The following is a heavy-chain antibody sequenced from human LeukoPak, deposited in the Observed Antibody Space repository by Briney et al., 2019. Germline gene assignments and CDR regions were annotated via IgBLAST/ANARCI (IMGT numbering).Heavy chain of an antibody. CDR1: GSTFSNTW. CDR2: IKSKNDGGKI. J-gene: IGHJ4*02. D-gene: IGHD2-2*01. Sequence: GGSLRLSCVASGSTFSNTWMSWVRQAPGKGLEWVGRIKSKNDGGKIDYAAPVQGRFTISRDDSKNTLYLQMNSLRSEDTAVYFCTTTRTYWGQGTLVTVSS. V-gene: IGHV3-15*01. CDR3: TTTRTY.